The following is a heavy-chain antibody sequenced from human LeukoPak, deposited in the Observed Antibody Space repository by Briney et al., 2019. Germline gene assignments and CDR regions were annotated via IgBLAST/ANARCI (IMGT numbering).Heavy chain of an antibody. Sequence: ASVKVSCKASGYTFASHYMHWVRQAPGQGLEWMGIINPSGGSTTYAQKFQGRVTMTRDTSTSTVYMELSSLRSEDTAVYYCGRVNCGGDCQSWCFDLWGRGTLVTVSS. V-gene: IGHV1-46*01. CDR1: GYTFASHY. D-gene: IGHD2-21*02. J-gene: IGHJ2*01. CDR3: GRVNCGGDCQSWCFDL. CDR2: INPSGGST.